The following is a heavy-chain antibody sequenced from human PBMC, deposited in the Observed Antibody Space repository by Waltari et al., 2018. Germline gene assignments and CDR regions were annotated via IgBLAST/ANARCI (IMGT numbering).Heavy chain of an antibody. D-gene: IGHD3-3*01. J-gene: IGHJ6*02. V-gene: IGHV3-23*01. CDR3: AKDEGARLAPTFGMDA. Sequence: EMQLLESGGDLVHPGGSLRPSCAASGFPFSTYTMNWVRQAPGKGLELVAVMTVSGLIHYGDSVKGRFTISRDNSKNTLYLQMNSLRVEDTARYYCAKDEGARLAPTFGMDAWGQGTTVIVSS. CDR2: MTVSGLI. CDR1: GFPFSTYT.